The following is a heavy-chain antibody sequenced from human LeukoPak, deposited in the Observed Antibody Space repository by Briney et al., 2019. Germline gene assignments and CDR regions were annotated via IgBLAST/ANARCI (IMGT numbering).Heavy chain of an antibody. J-gene: IGHJ5*02. CDR2: INHSGTT. V-gene: IGHV4-34*01. CDR3: ARGDYGSGTYLWGS. CDR1: GGSFSGYY. Sequence: SETLSLTCAVYGGSFSGYYWTWIRQPPGKGLEWIGEINHSGTTNYNPSLKSRVTISVDTSQNQFSLQLTSVTAADTAVYYCARGDYGSGTYLWGSWGQGILVTVSP. D-gene: IGHD3-10*01.